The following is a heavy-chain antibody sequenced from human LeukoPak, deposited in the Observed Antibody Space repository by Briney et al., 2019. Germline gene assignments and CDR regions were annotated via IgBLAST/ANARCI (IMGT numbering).Heavy chain of an antibody. V-gene: IGHV7-4-1*02. J-gene: IGHJ4*02. D-gene: IGHD3-22*01. CDR1: AYTFTGYY. Sequence: ASVKVSCKASAYTFTGYYMHWVRQAPGQGLEWMGWINTNTGNPTYAQDFTGRFVFSLDTSDSTAYLQISSLKAEDTAVYYCARAAHDSGGYLRYYFDYWGQGTLVTVSS. CDR3: ARAAHDSGGYLRYYFDY. CDR2: INTNTGNP.